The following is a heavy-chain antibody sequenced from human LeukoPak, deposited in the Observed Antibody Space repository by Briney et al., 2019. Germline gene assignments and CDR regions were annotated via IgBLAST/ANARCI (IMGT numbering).Heavy chain of an antibody. CDR2: IHHSERT. V-gene: IGHV4-38-2*02. J-gene: IGHJ5*02. Sequence: PSETLSLTCSVSGYSISSGYFWAWIRQPPGKGLEWIGSIHHSERTYYNPSLGSRVTISVDTSKNQFSLKLSSVTATDTGEYFCARDMEGSGWYWFDLWGQGTLVTVPS. CDR3: ARDMEGSGWYWFDL. CDR1: GYSISSGYF. D-gene: IGHD6-19*01.